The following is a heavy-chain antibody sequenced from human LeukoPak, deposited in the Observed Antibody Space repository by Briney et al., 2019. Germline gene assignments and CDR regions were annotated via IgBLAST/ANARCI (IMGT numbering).Heavy chain of an antibody. CDR3: NYYYDSSGYSPWSYYFDY. Sequence: GGSLRLSCAASGFTFSSYEMNWVRQAPGKGLEWVSKIDYGGGTIYYADSVKGRFTISRDNAKNSLYLQMNSLRAEDTAVYYCNYYYDSSGYSPWSYYFDYWGQGTLVTVSS. J-gene: IGHJ4*02. CDR2: IDYGGGTI. V-gene: IGHV3-48*03. CDR1: GFTFSSYE. D-gene: IGHD3-22*01.